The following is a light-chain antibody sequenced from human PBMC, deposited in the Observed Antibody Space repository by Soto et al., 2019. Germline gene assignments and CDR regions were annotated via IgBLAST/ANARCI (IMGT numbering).Light chain of an antibody. J-gene: IGLJ1*01. Sequence: QSALTQPASMSGSPGQSITISCTGTSSDIGRYNFVSWYQHHPGKAPKLIIYEATKRPSGVPDRFSGSKSGNTASLTISGLQAEDEADYYCCSYAGSYTYVFGTGTKVTVL. CDR2: EAT. V-gene: IGLV2-11*01. CDR3: CSYAGSYTYV. CDR1: SSDIGRYNF.